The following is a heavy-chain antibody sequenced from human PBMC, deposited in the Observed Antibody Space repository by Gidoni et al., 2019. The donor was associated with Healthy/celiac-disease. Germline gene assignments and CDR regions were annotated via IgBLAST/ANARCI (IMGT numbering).Heavy chain of an antibody. CDR1: GFTFGDYA. V-gene: IGHV3-49*05. J-gene: IGHJ4*02. CDR3: TRDLVEYYDFWSGYPRIDY. D-gene: IGHD3-3*01. Sequence: EVQLVESEGGLVKPGRSLRLSCTASGFTFGDYAMSWFRQAPGKGVEWVGFIRSKAYGGTTEYAASVKGRFTISRDDSKSIAYLQMNSLKTEDTAVYYCTRDLVEYYDFWSGYPRIDYWGQGTLVTVSS. CDR2: IRSKAYGGTT.